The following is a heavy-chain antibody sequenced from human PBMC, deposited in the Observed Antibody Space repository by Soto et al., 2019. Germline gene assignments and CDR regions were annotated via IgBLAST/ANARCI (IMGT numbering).Heavy chain of an antibody. CDR1: GFTFGSFS. Sequence: PGGSLRLSCAASGFTFGSFSLNWVRQAPGKGPEWVSYVSSSSTTMYYADSVKGRFTISRDNAKNSLYLQMNSLRDEDTAVYYCARDRGYSDAWAFDIWGQGTMVTVSS. CDR2: VSSSSTTM. CDR3: ARDRGYSDAWAFDI. D-gene: IGHD5-18*01. V-gene: IGHV3-48*02. J-gene: IGHJ3*02.